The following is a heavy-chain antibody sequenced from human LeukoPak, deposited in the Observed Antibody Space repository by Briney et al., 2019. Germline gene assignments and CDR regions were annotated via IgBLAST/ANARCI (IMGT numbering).Heavy chain of an antibody. D-gene: IGHD6-25*01. CDR3: AKKGAAGAFDI. V-gene: IGHV3-23*01. CDR1: GFTFSGYA. CDR2: ISAGGGRT. J-gene: IGHJ3*02. Sequence: GGSLRLSCAASGFTFSGYAMNWVRQAPGKGLEWGSFISAGGGRTDYADSVKGRLTISRDNSKDTLYLQMNSLRAEDTARYYCAKKGAAGAFDIWGHGTMVTVSS.